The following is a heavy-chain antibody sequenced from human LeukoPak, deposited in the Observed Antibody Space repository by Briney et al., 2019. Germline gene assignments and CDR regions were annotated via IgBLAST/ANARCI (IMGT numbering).Heavy chain of an antibody. D-gene: IGHD2-2*01. V-gene: IGHV6-1*01. Sequence: QTLSLTCAIYGDSVSSNRAAWNWIRQSPSRGLEWLGRTYYRSKWYNDYALSVKSRITINPDTSKNQFSLQLRSVTPEDTAVYYCARGVSNTRGDWFDPWGQGTLVTVSS. CDR3: ARGVSNTRGDWFDP. J-gene: IGHJ5*02. CDR1: GDSVSSNRAA. CDR2: TYYRSKWYN.